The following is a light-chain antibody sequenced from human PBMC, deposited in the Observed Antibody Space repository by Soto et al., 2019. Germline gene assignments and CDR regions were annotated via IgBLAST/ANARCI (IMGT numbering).Light chain of an antibody. Sequence: QSVLTQPRSVSGSPGQSVTISRTGTNSDVGRYNYVSWYQQLPGKAPKLIIYDVTKRPSGVPDRFSGSKSGNTASLTISGLQADDEADYYCCSYAGRSTPYVFGTGTKLTVL. J-gene: IGLJ1*01. CDR1: NSDVGRYNY. V-gene: IGLV2-11*01. CDR3: CSYAGRSTPYV. CDR2: DVT.